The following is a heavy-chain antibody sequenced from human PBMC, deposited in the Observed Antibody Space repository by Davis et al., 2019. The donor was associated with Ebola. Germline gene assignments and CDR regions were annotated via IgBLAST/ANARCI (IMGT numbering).Heavy chain of an antibody. CDR2: IEHHGRT. CDR1: GGSFPSYY. Sequence: PSETLSLTCTVSGGSFPSYYWSWLRQPPGRGLEWIGYIEHHGRTEYIPSLNNRVTISLDTSKNHFSLKVSSVTAADTAVYYCARDQTGGRWWRGGDVWGQGATVIVSS. V-gene: IGHV4-59*12. J-gene: IGHJ6*02. CDR3: ARDQTGGRWWRGGDV. D-gene: IGHD2-15*01.